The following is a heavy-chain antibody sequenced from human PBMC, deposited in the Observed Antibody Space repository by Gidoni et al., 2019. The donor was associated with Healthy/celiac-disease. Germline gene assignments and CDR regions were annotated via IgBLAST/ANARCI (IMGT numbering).Heavy chain of an antibody. V-gene: IGHV1-2*04. J-gene: IGHJ6*02. CDR2: INPTRGGT. CDR3: ARNYGSGNLVDYYYYGMDV. D-gene: IGHD3-10*01. CDR1: GYTFTGYY. Sequence: QVQLVQSGPEVKKPGASVKVSCKASGYTFTGYYMHWVRQAPGQGLDWMGWINPTRGGTNYAQKFQGWVPMTRDTSISTAYMELSRLRSDDTAVYYCARNYGSGNLVDYYYYGMDVWGQGTTVTVSS.